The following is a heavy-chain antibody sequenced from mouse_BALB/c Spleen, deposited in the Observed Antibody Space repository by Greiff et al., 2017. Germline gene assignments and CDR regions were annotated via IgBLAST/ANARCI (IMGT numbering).Heavy chain of an antibody. CDR3: ARSRSYYAMDY. J-gene: IGHJ4*01. V-gene: IGHV5-17*02. CDR1: GFTFSSFG. Sequence: DVQLQESGGGLVQPGGSRKLSCAASGFTFSSFGMHWVRQAPEKGLEWVAYISSGSSTIYYADTVKGRFTISRDNPKNTLFLQMTSLRSEDTAMYYCARSRSYYAMDYWGQGTSVTVSS. D-gene: IGHD1-1*01. CDR2: ISSGSSTI.